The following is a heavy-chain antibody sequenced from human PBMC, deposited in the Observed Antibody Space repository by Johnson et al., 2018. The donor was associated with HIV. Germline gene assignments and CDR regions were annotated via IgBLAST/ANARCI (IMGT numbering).Heavy chain of an antibody. CDR1: GFTFSSYD. Sequence: VQLVESGGGLVQPGGSLRLSCVASGFTFSSYDMHWVRQATGKGLEWVSAIGTAGDTYYPGSVKGRFTISRENAKNSLYLQMNSLRAGDTAVYYCARAVADGWFSYDAFDIWGQGTMVTVSS. V-gene: IGHV3-13*01. J-gene: IGHJ3*02. CDR3: ARAVADGWFSYDAFDI. CDR2: IGTAGDT. D-gene: IGHD6-19*01.